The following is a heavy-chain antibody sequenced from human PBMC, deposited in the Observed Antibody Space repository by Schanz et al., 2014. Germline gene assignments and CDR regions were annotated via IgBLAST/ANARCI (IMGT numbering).Heavy chain of an antibody. CDR3: ASPPISVAGRLADY. Sequence: QVQLVESGGGVVQPGRSLRLSCAASGFTFRSYGMHWVRQAPGKGLEWVALISYDGSSKNHADSVQGRFTISRDNSKNALFLEMNSLRVEDTAVYYCASPPISVAGRLADYWGQGILVAVSS. J-gene: IGHJ4*02. CDR1: GFTFRSYG. D-gene: IGHD6-19*01. CDR2: ISYDGSSK. V-gene: IGHV3-30*03.